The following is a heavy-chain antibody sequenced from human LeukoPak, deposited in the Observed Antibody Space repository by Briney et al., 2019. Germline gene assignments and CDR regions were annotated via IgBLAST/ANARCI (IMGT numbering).Heavy chain of an antibody. D-gene: IGHD6-13*01. J-gene: IGHJ4*02. CDR3: ARRVSSSWVDY. CDR1: GYTFTGYY. V-gene: IGHV1-2*02. Sequence: ASVKVSCKASGYTFTGYYMHWVRQAPGQGLEWMGWINPNSGGTNYAQKFQGRVTMTTDTSTSTAYMELRSLRSDDTAVYYCARRVSSSWVDYWGQGTLVTVSS. CDR2: INPNSGGT.